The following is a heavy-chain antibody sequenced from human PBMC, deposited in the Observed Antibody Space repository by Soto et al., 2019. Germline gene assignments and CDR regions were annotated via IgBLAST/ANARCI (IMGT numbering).Heavy chain of an antibody. V-gene: IGHV3-21*01. CDR1: GFTFSSYS. J-gene: IGHJ4*02. CDR3: ARDTVQLEPVGVTQFVDY. CDR2: ISSSSSYI. D-gene: IGHD1-1*01. Sequence: GGSLRLSCAASGFTFSSYSMNWVRQAPGKGLEWVSSISSSSSYIYYADSVKGRFTISRDNAKNSLYLQMNSLRAEDTAVYYCARDTVQLEPVGVTQFVDYWGQGTLVTVSS.